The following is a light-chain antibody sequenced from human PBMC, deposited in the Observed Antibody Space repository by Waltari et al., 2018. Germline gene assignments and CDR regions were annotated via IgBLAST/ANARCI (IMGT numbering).Light chain of an antibody. CDR2: KAS. CDR1: PSIDTW. J-gene: IGKJ1*01. Sequence: DIQMTQSPSSLSASVGDRVTITCRASPSIDTWLAWYQHKPGKAPKVLIYKASYLESGVPSRFSGSGSGTEFTLTISSLQPDDFATYYCQQYNTDSPWTFGQGTKVEVK. V-gene: IGKV1-5*03. CDR3: QQYNTDSPWT.